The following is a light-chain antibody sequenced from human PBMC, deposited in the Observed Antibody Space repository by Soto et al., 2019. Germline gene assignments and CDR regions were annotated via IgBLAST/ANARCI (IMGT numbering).Light chain of an antibody. CDR2: DAS. CDR1: QSVNSLY. J-gene: IGKJ4*01. CDR3: QWYSGSQT. V-gene: IGKV3-20*01. Sequence: EIVLTQSPGTLSLSPGERATLSCRASQSVNSLYLAWYQQKPGQAPRLLIYDASNRATGIPDRFSDSGSGTDFTLTISRLEPEDLAVYYCQWYSGSQTFGGGTKVEIK.